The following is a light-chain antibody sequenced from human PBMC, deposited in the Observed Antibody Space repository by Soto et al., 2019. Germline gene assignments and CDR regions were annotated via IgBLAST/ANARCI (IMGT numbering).Light chain of an antibody. J-gene: IGLJ1*01. CDR2: RST. V-gene: IGLV3-1*01. Sequence: SYELTQPPSVSVSPGQTASITCSGDTLGGKYACWYQQKPGQSPVLVIYRSTNRPSGIPERFSGSISGNTATLTIRETQAMDEADYYCQAWDSGVPYVFGTGTKVTVL. CDR1: TLGGKY. CDR3: QAWDSGVPYV.